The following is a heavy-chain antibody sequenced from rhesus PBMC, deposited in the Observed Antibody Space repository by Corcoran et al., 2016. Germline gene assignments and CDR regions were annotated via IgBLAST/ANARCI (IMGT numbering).Heavy chain of an antibody. CDR2: IKNKAEGGTA. V-gene: IGHV3-16*02. Sequence: EVQLVESGGGLVQPGGSLRLSCAASGFTFSNYWMSWVRQAPGKGLDWLGRIKNKAEGGTAAYAESVKGRFTISRDDSKNTLYLQMNSLKTEDTAVYYCTRGGGTAGTVYWGQGVLVTVSS. CDR3: TRGGGTAGTVY. J-gene: IGHJ4*01. CDR1: GFTFSNYW. D-gene: IGHD5-24*01.